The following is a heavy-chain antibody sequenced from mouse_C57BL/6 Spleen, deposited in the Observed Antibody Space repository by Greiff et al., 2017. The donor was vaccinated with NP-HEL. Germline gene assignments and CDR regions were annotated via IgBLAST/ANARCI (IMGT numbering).Heavy chain of an antibody. CDR1: FILRPSSS. Sequence: EVQLQQSGAELVLPFSSDKLSWNASFILRPSSSLPFFPPLPSPFLSFLFFLSPSHCDQEYASKFQGKATITADTSSNTAYLQLSSLTSEDTAVYYCTTPNYYGSSYWYFDVWGTGTTVTVSS. CDR3: TTPNYYGSSYWYFDV. D-gene: IGHD1-1*01. CDR2: LSPSHCDQ. J-gene: IGHJ1*03. V-gene: IGHV14-4*01.